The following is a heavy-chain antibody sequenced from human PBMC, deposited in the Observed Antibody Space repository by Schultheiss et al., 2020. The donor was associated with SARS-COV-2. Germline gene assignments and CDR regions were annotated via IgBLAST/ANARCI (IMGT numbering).Heavy chain of an antibody. CDR3: VRDSDSSGYWGWFDP. CDR1: GGSVSSGSYY. CDR2: IYYSGST. D-gene: IGHD3-22*01. J-gene: IGHJ5*02. V-gene: IGHV4-61*01. Sequence: SETLSLTCTVSGGSVSSGSYYWSWIRQPPGKGLEWIGYIYYSGSTNYNPSLKSRVTMSVDMSKNQFSLKLSSVTAADTAVYYCVRDSDSSGYWGWFDPWGQGTLVTVSS.